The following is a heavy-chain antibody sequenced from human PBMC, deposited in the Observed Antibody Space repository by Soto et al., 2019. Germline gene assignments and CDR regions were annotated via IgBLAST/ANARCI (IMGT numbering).Heavy chain of an antibody. Sequence: SETLSLTCTVSGGSVSSGSYYWSWIRQPPGKGLEXIGYXXXSXSXXXNXXXXSRVTISVDTSKNQFSLKLSSVTAADTAVYYCARGGDFWSASFDYWGQGTLVTVSS. CDR2: XXXSXSX. CDR1: GGSVSSGSYY. CDR3: ARGGDFWSASFDY. J-gene: IGHJ4*02. V-gene: IGHV4-61*01. D-gene: IGHD3-3*01.